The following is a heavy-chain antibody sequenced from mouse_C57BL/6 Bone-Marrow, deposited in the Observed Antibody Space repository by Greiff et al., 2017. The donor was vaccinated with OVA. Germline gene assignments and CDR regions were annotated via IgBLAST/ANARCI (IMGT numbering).Heavy chain of an antibody. CDR2: IDPANGNT. D-gene: IGHD2-3*01. Sequence: VQLQQPGAELVKPGASVKVSCKASGFNIKNTYMHWVKQRPEQGLEWIGRIDPANGNTKYAPKFQGKATITADTSSNTAYLQLSSLTSEDTAIYYCARGCDGSYYYAMDYWGQGTSVTVSS. CDR3: ARGCDGSYYYAMDY. V-gene: IGHV14-3*01. J-gene: IGHJ4*01. CDR1: GFNIKNTY.